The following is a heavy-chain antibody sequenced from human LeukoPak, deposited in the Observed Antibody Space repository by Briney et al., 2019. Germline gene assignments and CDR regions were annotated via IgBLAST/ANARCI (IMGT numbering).Heavy chain of an antibody. CDR2: IYYGGST. D-gene: IGHD1-26*01. CDR3: ASLSGSYSFDY. V-gene: IGHV4-39*01. CDR1: GGSISSSSYY. Sequence: KPSETLSLTCTVSGGSISSSSYYWGWIRQPPGKGLEWIGSIYYGGSTYYNPSLKSRVTISVDTSKNQFSLKLSSVTAADTAVYYCASLSGSYSFDYWGQGTLVTVSS. J-gene: IGHJ4*02.